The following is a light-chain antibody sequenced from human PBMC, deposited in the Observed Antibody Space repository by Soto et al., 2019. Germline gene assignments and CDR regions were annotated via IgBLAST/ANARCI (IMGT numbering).Light chain of an antibody. J-gene: IGKJ4*01. CDR3: QQYNNWPLT. Sequence: EIAVTQSPVTLSVSPGERATLSCRASQSITRNLAWFQQKPGQAPRLLIYAASTRATGIPARFSGSGSGTEFTLTINSLQSEDFAVYYCQQYNNWPLTFGGGTKVDI. V-gene: IGKV3-15*01. CDR1: QSITRN. CDR2: AAS.